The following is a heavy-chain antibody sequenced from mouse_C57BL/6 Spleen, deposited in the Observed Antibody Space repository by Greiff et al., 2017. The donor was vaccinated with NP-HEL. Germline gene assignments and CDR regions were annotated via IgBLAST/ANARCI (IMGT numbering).Heavy chain of an antibody. D-gene: IGHD2-12*01. CDR1: GYSITSGYY. CDR2: ISYDGSN. V-gene: IGHV3-6*01. CDR3: ARSLLYLDY. Sequence: EVQLVESGPGLVKPSQSLSLTCSVTGYSITSGYYWNWIRQFPGNKLEWMGYISYDGSNNYNPSLKNRISITRDTSKNQFFLKLNSVTTEDTATYYCARSLLYLDYWGQGTTLTVSS. J-gene: IGHJ2*01.